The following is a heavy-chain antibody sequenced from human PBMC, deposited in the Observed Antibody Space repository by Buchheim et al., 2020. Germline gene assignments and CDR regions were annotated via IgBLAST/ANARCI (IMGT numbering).Heavy chain of an antibody. CDR3: AKDRGTVRWLQLRSYFDY. CDR1: GFTFSSYA. J-gene: IGHJ4*02. V-gene: IGHV3-23*01. Sequence: VQLLESGGGLVQPGGSLRLSCAASGFTFSSYAMTWVRQAPGKGLEWVSAISASGDNIYYTDSVKGRFTISRDNSKNTLYLQMNSLRAEDTAVYYCAKDRGTVRWLQLRSYFDYWGQGTL. D-gene: IGHD5-24*01. CDR2: ISASGDNI.